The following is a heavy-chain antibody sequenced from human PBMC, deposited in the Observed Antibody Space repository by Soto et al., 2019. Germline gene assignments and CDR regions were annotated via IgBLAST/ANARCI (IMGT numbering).Heavy chain of an antibody. Sequence: QVQLVQSGVEVKKPGASVKVSCKASGYTFTRYGISWVRQAPGQGLEWMGWINPSNGKANYARNLPGKITMTTDTSTTTAYMELRSLTSDDTAMYYCSRHLHGAFDIWGQGTVVTVSS. CDR2: INPSNGKA. J-gene: IGHJ3*02. V-gene: IGHV1-18*01. CDR3: SRHLHGAFDI. CDR1: GYTFTRYG.